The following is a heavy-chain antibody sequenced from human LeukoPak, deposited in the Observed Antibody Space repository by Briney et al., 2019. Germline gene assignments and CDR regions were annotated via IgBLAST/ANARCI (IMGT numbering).Heavy chain of an antibody. CDR3: ARDPPKGRWVENWFDP. D-gene: IGHD1-1*01. J-gene: IGHJ5*02. Sequence: ASVKVSCKASGYTFTGYYMHWVRQAPGQGLEWMGWINPNSGGTNYAQKFQGRVTMTRDTSISTAYMELSRLRPNDTAVYYCARDPPKGRWVENWFDPWGQGTLVTVSS. CDR1: GYTFTGYY. V-gene: IGHV1-2*02. CDR2: INPNSGGT.